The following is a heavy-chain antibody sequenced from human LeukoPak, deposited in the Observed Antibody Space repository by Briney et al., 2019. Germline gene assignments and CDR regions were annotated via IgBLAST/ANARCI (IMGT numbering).Heavy chain of an antibody. CDR3: VSSSGWYGDAFDI. CDR1: GFTFSDYY. V-gene: IGHV3-11*01. J-gene: IGHJ3*02. Sequence: PGGSLRLSCAASGFTFSDYYMSWIRQAPGKGLEWVSYISSSGSTIYYADSVKGRLTISRDNAKNSLYLQMNSLRAEDTAVYYCVSSSGWYGDAFDIWGQGTMVTVSS. CDR2: ISSSGSTI. D-gene: IGHD6-19*01.